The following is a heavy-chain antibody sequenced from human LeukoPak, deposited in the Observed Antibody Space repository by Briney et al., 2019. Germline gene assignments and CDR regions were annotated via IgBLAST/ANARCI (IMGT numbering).Heavy chain of an antibody. D-gene: IGHD3-10*01. J-gene: IGHJ5*02. CDR1: GFTFDDYA. CDR2: ISWNSGSI. CDR3: AKDRGSGSYYNMNWFDP. V-gene: IGHV3-9*01. Sequence: GGSLRLSCAASGFTFDDYAMHWVRQAPGKGLEWVSGISWNSGSIGYADSEKGRFIISRDNAKNSLYLQMNSLRAEDTALYYCAKDRGSGSYYNMNWFDPWGQGTLVTVSS.